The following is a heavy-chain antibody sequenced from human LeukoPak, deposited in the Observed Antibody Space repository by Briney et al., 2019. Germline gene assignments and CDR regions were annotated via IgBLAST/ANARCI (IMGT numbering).Heavy chain of an antibody. Sequence: GGSLRLSCAASGFTFSSYAMSWARQAPGKGLEWVSAISGSGGSTYYADSVKGRFTISRDNSKNTLYLQMNSLRAEDTAVYYCAKDGTYSSGWYHDAFDIWGQGTMVTVSS. CDR3: AKDGTYSSGWYHDAFDI. V-gene: IGHV3-23*01. CDR2: ISGSGGST. CDR1: GFTFSSYA. J-gene: IGHJ3*02. D-gene: IGHD6-19*01.